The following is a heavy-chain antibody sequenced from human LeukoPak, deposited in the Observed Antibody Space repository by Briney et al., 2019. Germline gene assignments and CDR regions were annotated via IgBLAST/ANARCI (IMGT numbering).Heavy chain of an antibody. D-gene: IGHD2-15*01. J-gene: IGHJ4*02. CDR3: ARLRIPAYFDY. CDR2: IYYSGST. CDR1: GGSISSSSYY. V-gene: IGHV4-39*01. Sequence: PSETLSLTCTVSGGSISSSSYYWGWIRQPPGKGLEWIGSIYYSGSTYYNPSLKSRVTISVDTSKNQFSLKLSSVTAADTAVYYCARLRIPAYFDYWGQGTLVTVSS.